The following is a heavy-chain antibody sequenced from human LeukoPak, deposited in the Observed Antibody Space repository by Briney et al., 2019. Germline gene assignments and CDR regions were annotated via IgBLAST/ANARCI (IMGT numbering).Heavy chain of an antibody. CDR1: GFTFSSYA. CDR2: LSGSGGST. D-gene: IGHD1-1*01. V-gene: IGHV3-23*01. J-gene: IGHJ4*02. CDR3: ASGELDSLYYFDY. Sequence: GGSLRLSCAASGFTFSSYAMTWVRQAPGKGLEWVSALSGSGGSTYYTDSVKGRFTISRDNAKNTLYLQMNSLRAEDTAVYFCASGELDSLYYFDYWGQGTLVTVSS.